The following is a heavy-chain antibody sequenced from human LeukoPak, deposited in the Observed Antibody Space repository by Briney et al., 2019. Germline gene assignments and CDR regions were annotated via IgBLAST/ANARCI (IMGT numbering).Heavy chain of an antibody. Sequence: SETLSLTCAVYGGSLSGYYWSWIRQPPGKGLEWIGEINHSGSTNYNPSLKSQVTISVDTSKNQFSLKLSSVTAADTAVYYCASSSRDYGGYYFDYWGQGTLVTVSS. CDR1: GGSLSGYY. D-gene: IGHD4-17*01. V-gene: IGHV4-34*01. CDR3: ASSSRDYGGYYFDY. J-gene: IGHJ4*02. CDR2: INHSGST.